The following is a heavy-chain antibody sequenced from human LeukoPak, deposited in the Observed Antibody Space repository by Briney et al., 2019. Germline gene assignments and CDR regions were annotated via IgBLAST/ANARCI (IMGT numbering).Heavy chain of an antibody. CDR3: AKDGGYCTSANCFDYYYGLDV. Sequence: WASVKVSCEASEYTFSDYFTHWMRQAPGQGIEWMGRINPNSGATDFAQKFQGRVTLTSDTSISTAYMEVSGLTSDDTAVYYCAKDGGYCTSANCFDYYYGLDVWGQGTTVIVSS. J-gene: IGHJ6*02. D-gene: IGHD2-2*01. V-gene: IGHV1-2*06. CDR2: INPNSGAT. CDR1: EYTFSDYF.